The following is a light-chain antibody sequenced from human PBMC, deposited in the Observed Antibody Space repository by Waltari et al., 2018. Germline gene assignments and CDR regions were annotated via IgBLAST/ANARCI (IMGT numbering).Light chain of an antibody. CDR1: ALPNPY. CDR3: QSADSSGTWV. V-gene: IGLV3-25*03. J-gene: IGLJ3*02. Sequence: SYDLTQPPSVSVSPVQPARITCSADALPNPYASWDQQKPGQAPALVIYKDSERPSGIPGRFSGTSSGTTVTLTISGVQAEDEADYYCQSADSSGTWVFGGGTKLTVL. CDR2: KDS.